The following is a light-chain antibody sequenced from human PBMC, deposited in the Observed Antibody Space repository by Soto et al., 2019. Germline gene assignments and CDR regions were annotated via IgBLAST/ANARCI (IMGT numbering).Light chain of an antibody. CDR3: QQRSSWPLT. Sequence: EIVMTQSPATLSLSPGERATLSCRASQSVDNFLAWYQQKPGLAPRLLIYDASNTATGTPARFSGSGSVTDFTLTISSLEPEDFAVYYCQQRSSWPLTFGGGTKVEI. J-gene: IGKJ4*01. V-gene: IGKV3-11*01. CDR2: DAS. CDR1: QSVDNF.